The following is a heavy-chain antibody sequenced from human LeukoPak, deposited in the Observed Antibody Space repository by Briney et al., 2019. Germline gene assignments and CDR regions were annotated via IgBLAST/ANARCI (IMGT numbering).Heavy chain of an antibody. CDR3: VKDRTGTYTLDY. J-gene: IGHJ4*02. CDR2: ISDDGSRQ. D-gene: IGHD3-10*01. V-gene: IGHV3-30-3*01. Sequence: GGSLRLSCAATGFTFSNYAIHWGRQAPGKGLEWVAFISDDGSRQHYADSVKGRFTISRDNSKNTLNLQMNSLRAEDTAVYYCVKDRTGTYTLDYWGKGTLVTVSS. CDR1: GFTFSNYA.